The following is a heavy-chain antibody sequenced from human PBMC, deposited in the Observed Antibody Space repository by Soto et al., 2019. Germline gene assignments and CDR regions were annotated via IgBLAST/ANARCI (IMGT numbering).Heavy chain of an antibody. CDR1: GFSLSTSGVG. Sequence: SGPTVVNPTQTLTLTCTFSGFSLSTSGVGVGWIRQPPGKALEWLALIYWDDDKRYSPSLKSRLTITKDTSKNQVVLTMTNMDPGDTAAYYCAHRPVGWLRFDYWSQGTLVTVSS. D-gene: IGHD5-12*01. V-gene: IGHV2-5*02. J-gene: IGHJ4*02. CDR2: IYWDDDK. CDR3: AHRPVGWLRFDY.